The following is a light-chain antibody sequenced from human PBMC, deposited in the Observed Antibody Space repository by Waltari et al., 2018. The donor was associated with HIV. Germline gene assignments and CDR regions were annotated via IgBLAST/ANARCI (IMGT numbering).Light chain of an antibody. J-gene: IGLJ3*02. CDR1: SGSVSRAYY. V-gene: IGLV8-61*01. Sequence: QTVVTQEPSFSVSPGGTIPLTCGLSSGSVSRAYYPSWYQQTTGQPPRTLIYNTDTRSSGVPDRFSGSIVGNKAALTITGAQSEDESDYYCLLYMASGRVFGGGTRLTVL. CDR2: NTD. CDR3: LLYMASGRV.